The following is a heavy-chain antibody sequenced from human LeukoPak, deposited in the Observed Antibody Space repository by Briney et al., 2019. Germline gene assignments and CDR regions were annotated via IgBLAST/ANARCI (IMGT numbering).Heavy chain of an antibody. CDR2: IYYSGST. CDR3: ARGLELYNFDY. V-gene: IGHV4-59*01. J-gene: IGHJ4*02. Sequence: SETLSLTCTVSGGSISSYYWNWIRQSPGKGLEWIGYIYYSGSTNYNPSLKSRVTTSVDTSKNQFSLKLSSVTAADTAVYYCARGLELYNFDYWGQGTLVTVSS. D-gene: IGHD1-7*01. CDR1: GGSISSYY.